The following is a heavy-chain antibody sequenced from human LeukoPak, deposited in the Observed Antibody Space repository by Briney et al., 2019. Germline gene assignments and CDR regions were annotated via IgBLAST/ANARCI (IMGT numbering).Heavy chain of an antibody. J-gene: IGHJ4*02. V-gene: IGHV3-15*01. Sequence: PGGSLSLSCAASGFTFSNAWMSWVRQAPGKGPEWVGRIKCKADGGTTDYAAPVKGRFTISRDDSKNTLYLQMNSLKTEDTPVYYCRTRYGRKDNWGQGTLVTVSS. CDR2: IKCKADGGTT. CDR3: RTRYGRKDN. CDR1: GFTFSNAW. D-gene: IGHD5-18*01.